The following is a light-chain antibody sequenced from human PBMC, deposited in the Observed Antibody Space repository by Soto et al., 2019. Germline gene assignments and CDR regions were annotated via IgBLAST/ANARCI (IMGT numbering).Light chain of an antibody. J-gene: IGLJ1*01. CDR3: AAWDDSLSANYV. V-gene: IGLV1-47*01. CDR1: SSNIGSNY. Sequence: QSVLTQPPSASGTPGQRVTISCSGSSSNIGSNYVYWYQQLPGTAPKLLIYRNNQRPSGVPDRFSGSKSGTSASLAISGLRSEDEADYYCAAWDDSLSANYVFGTGTKLNVL. CDR2: RNN.